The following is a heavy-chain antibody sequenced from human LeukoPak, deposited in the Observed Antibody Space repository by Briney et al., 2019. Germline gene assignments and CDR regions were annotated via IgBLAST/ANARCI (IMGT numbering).Heavy chain of an antibody. Sequence: SETLSLTCTVSGGSISIYYWSWIRQPPGKGREWIGYIYTIGSTNYNPSLKSRVTISVDTSKNQFSLKLSSVTAADTAVYYCARLEVSAYYDFWSGYSPLGAFDIWGQGTMVTVSS. CDR3: ARLEVSAYYDFWSGYSPLGAFDI. J-gene: IGHJ3*02. V-gene: IGHV4-4*09. D-gene: IGHD3-3*01. CDR2: IYTIGST. CDR1: GGSISIYY.